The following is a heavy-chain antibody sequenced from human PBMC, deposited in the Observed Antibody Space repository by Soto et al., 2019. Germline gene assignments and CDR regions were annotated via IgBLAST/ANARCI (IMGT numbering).Heavy chain of an antibody. CDR1: DDSISRGGYS. Sequence: LSLTCAVSDDSISRGGYSWTWIRQPPGKALEWIGNIYDSGSTSYNPSLKSRVTISVDRSKNQFSLKLTSVTAADTAVYFCARGSSSYYDYGMDVWGQGTTVTVSS. V-gene: IGHV4-30-2*01. CDR3: ARGSSSYYDYGMDV. CDR2: IYDSGST. D-gene: IGHD6-6*01. J-gene: IGHJ6*02.